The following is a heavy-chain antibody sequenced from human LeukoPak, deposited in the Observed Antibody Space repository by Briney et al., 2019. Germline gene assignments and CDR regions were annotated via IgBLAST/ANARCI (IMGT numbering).Heavy chain of an antibody. V-gene: IGHV3-7*01. D-gene: IGHD3-22*01. CDR1: GFTFSSYS. Sequence: PGGSLRLSCAASGFTFSSYSMNWVRQAPGKGLEWVANIKQDGSEKYYVDSVKGRFTISRDNAKNSLYLQMNSLRAEDTAVYYCARDSHYYDSSGYYGLWDYWGQGTLVTVSS. J-gene: IGHJ4*02. CDR2: IKQDGSEK. CDR3: ARDSHYYDSSGYYGLWDY.